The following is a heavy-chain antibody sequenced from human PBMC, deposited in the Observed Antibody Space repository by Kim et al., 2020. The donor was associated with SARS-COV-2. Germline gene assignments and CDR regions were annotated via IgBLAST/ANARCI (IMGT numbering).Heavy chain of an antibody. CDR1: GFTFSSYS. CDR3: ARESPRGSSSWYNYYYYGMDV. Sequence: GGSLRLSCAASGFTFSSYSMNWVRQAPGKGLEWVSYISSSSSTIYYADSVKGRFTISRDNAKNSLYLQMNSLRDEDTAVYYCARESPRGSSSWYNYYYYGMDVWGQGTTVTVSS. CDR2: ISSSSSTI. V-gene: IGHV3-48*02. J-gene: IGHJ6*02. D-gene: IGHD6-13*01.